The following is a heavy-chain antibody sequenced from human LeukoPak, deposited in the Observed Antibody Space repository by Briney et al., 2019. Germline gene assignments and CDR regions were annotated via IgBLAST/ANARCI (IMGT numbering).Heavy chain of an antibody. Sequence: RPGGSLRLSCAASGFTFSSYSMNWVRQAPGKGLEWVSSISSSSSYIYYADSVKGRFTISRDNAKNSLYLQMNSLRAEDTAVYYCARRHSGWYHSDYWGQGTLVTVSS. CDR1: GFTFSSYS. J-gene: IGHJ4*02. D-gene: IGHD6-19*01. CDR2: ISSSSSYI. CDR3: ARRHSGWYHSDY. V-gene: IGHV3-21*01.